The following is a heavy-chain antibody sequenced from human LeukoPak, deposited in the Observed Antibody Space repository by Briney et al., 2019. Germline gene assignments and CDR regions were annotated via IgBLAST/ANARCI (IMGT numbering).Heavy chain of an antibody. CDR1: GGSISSSSYY. D-gene: IGHD6-19*01. J-gene: IGHJ5*02. CDR3: ARTPESSGWYVSWFDP. V-gene: IGHV4-61*05. Sequence: SETLSLTCTVSGGSISSSSYYWSWIRQPPGKGLEWIGYIYYSGSTNYNPSLKSRVTISVDTSKNQFSLKLSSVTAADTAVYYCARTPESSGWYVSWFDPWGQGTLVTVSS. CDR2: IYYSGST.